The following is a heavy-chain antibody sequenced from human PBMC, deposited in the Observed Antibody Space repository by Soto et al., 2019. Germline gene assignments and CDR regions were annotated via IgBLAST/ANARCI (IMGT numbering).Heavy chain of an antibody. CDR1: GGTFSSYT. D-gene: IGHD5-12*01. CDR3: ARALRDGYNYDLAY. V-gene: IGHV1-69*08. CDR2: IIPILGTA. J-gene: IGHJ4*02. Sequence: SVKVSCKASGGTFSSYTISWVRQAPGQGLEWMGRIIPILGTANYAQKFQGRVTITADKSTSTAYMELSSLRSEDTAVYYCARALRDGYNYDLAYWGQGTLVTVSS.